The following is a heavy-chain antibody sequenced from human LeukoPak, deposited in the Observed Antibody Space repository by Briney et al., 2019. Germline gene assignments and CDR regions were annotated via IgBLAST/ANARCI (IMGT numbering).Heavy chain of an antibody. Sequence: PETLSLTCTVSVGPISSSRYYWGWIREPPGKGLEWIGSIYYSGSTYYNPSLKSRVTISLDTSKNQFSLKLSSVTAADTAVYYCARLPNYYYSYMDVWGKGTTVAISS. CDR2: IYYSGST. CDR1: VGPISSSRYY. J-gene: IGHJ6*03. V-gene: IGHV4-39*01. CDR3: ARLPNYYYSYMDV.